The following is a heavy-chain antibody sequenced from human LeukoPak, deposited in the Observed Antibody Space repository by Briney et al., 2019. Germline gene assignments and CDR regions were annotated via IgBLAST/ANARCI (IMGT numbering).Heavy chain of an antibody. J-gene: IGHJ4*02. Sequence: PSETLSLTCTVSGGSIGRSSYYWGWIRQPPGNGLEWIGHIYYSGSTNYNPSLTSRVTISVDTSKNQFSLRLNSVTAADTAVYYCARIAAKTVDYWGQGILVTVSS. V-gene: IGHV4-39*07. CDR1: GGSIGRSSYY. D-gene: IGHD2-15*01. CDR3: ARIAAKTVDY. CDR2: IYYSGST.